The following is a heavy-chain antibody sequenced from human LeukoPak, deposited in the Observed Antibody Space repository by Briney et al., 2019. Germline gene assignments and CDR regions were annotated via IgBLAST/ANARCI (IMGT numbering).Heavy chain of an antibody. J-gene: IGHJ4*02. CDR2: INPNSDGT. V-gene: IGHV1-2*02. D-gene: IGHD3-22*01. CDR3: AREGDSSGYYIMLDY. CDR1: GYTFTGYY. Sequence: ASVKVSCKASGYTFTGYYMHWVRQAPGQGLEWMGWINPNSDGTNYAQKFQGRVTMTRDTSISTAYMELSRLRSDDTAVYYCAREGDSSGYYIMLDYWGQGTLVTVSS.